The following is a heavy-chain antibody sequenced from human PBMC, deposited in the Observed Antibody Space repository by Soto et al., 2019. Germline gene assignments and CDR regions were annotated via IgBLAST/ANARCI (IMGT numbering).Heavy chain of an antibody. V-gene: IGHV4-30-2*01. CDR2: IYHSGST. J-gene: IGHJ6*02. CDR3: ARVPDV. Sequence: WTWIRQPPGKGLEWIGYIYHSGSTYYNPSLKSRVTISVDRSKNPFSLKLNSVTAADTAVYYCARVPDVWGQGTTVTVSS.